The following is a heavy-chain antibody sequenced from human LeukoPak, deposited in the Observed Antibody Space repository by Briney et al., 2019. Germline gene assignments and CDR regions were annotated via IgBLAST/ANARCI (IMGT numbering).Heavy chain of an antibody. J-gene: IGHJ4*02. CDR1: GFTFSSYA. CDR2: ISYDGSNK. D-gene: IGHD5-18*01. V-gene: IGHV3-30-3*01. Sequence: GGSLRLSCAATGFTFSSYAMHWVRQAPGKGLEWVAVISYDGSNKYYADSVKGRFTISRDNAKNSLYLQMNSLRAEDTAVYYCARDRVQLFDYWGQGTLVTVSS. CDR3: ARDRVQLFDY.